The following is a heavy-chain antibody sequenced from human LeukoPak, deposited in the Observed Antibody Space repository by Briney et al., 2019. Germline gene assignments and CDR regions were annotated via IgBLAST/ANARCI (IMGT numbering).Heavy chain of an antibody. V-gene: IGHV3-23*01. CDR1: GFTFSSYA. CDR2: ISGSGGST. CDR3: AKGSYYDFWSGYYGFDY. D-gene: IGHD3-3*01. J-gene: IGHJ4*02. Sequence: GGSLRLSGAASGFTFSSYAMSWVRQAPGKGLEWVSAISGSGGSTYYADSVKGRFTISRDNSKNTLYLQMNSLRAEDTAVYYCAKGSYYDFWSGYYGFDYWGQGTLVTVSS.